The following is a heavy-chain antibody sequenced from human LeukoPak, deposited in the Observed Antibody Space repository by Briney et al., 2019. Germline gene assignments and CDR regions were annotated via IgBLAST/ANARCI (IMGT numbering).Heavy chain of an antibody. V-gene: IGHV3-48*02. D-gene: IGHD5-12*01. Sequence: PGGSLRLSCAASGFTVSPNYMSWVRQAPGKGLEWVSYISSSSSTIYYADSVKGRFTISRDNARNSLYLQLNSLRDEDTAVYYCARRGYSSSWSSFDYWGQGSLVTVSS. J-gene: IGHJ4*02. CDR1: GFTVSPNY. CDR3: ARRGYSSSWSSFDY. CDR2: ISSSSSTI.